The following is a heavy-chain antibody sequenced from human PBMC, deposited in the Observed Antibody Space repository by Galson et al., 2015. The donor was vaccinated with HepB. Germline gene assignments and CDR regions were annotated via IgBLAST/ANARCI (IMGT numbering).Heavy chain of an antibody. CDR3: VKRAGYSGYFHHDAFDI. CDR1: GFTFSSYA. J-gene: IGHJ3*02. V-gene: IGHV3-64D*06. D-gene: IGHD5-12*01. CDR2: ISSNGGST. Sequence: SLRLSCAASGFTFSSYAMHWVRQAPGKGLEYVSAISSNGGSTYYADSVKGRFTISRDNSKNTLYLQMSSLRAEDTAVYYCVKRAGYSGYFHHDAFDIWGQGTMVTVSS.